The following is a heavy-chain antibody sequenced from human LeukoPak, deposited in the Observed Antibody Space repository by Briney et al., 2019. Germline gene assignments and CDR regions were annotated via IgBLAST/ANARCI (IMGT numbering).Heavy chain of an antibody. CDR3: AKDHIFGEVKPYYFDY. CDR2: ICGSGGGT. V-gene: IGHV3-23*01. Sequence: PGGSLRPSCAASGFPFSSYAMSWVRQAPERRLEWVSAICGSGGGTYSAHSVKGRSTISRDNSKNTLYLQMNSLRAEDTAVHYCAKDHIFGEVKPYYFDYWGQGTLVTVSS. D-gene: IGHD3-16*01. J-gene: IGHJ4*02. CDR1: GFPFSSYA.